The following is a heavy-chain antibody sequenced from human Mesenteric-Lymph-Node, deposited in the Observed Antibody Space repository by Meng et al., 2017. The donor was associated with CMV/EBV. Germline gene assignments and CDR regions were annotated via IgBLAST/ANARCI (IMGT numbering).Heavy chain of an antibody. CDR2: IRSRAYGGTT. D-gene: IGHD1-1*01. CDR3: TRDRSYELWNCSPRTEH. V-gene: IGHV3-49*04. CDR1: GFTFGHYV. J-gene: IGHJ1*01. Sequence: GESLKISCTASGFTFGHYVMSWVRQAPGKGLEWVGFIRSRAYGGTTEYAASVKGRFTISRDDSKSIAYLQMNSLKTEDTAVYYCTRDRSYELWNCSPRTEHWGQGTLVTVSS.